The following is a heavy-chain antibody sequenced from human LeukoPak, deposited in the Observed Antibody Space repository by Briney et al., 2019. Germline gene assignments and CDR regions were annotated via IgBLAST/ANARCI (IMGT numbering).Heavy chain of an antibody. J-gene: IGHJ6*02. V-gene: IGHV1-8*01. Sequence: ASVKVSCKASGYTFTSYDINWVRQATGQGLEWMGWMNPNNGNTGYAQKFQGRVTMTRNTSISTAYMELSSLRSEDTAVYYCARGAGKDFWSGYYSGVGGMDVWGQGTTVTVSS. CDR2: MNPNNGNT. CDR3: ARGAGKDFWSGYYSGVGGMDV. D-gene: IGHD3-3*01. CDR1: GYTFTSYD.